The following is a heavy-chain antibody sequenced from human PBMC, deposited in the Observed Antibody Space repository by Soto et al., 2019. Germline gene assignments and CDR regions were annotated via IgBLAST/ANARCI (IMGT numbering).Heavy chain of an antibody. J-gene: IGHJ4*02. Sequence: PSETLSLTCNVSGDSIDTSSYYWGWIRQPPEKGLEFIGGIYYNGNTYYNPSLRSRVTLSIDTSENHYSLTLRSVTAADTAVYYCARRTSVGEFDYWGQGALVTVSS. CDR1: GDSIDTSSYY. V-gene: IGHV4-39*02. D-gene: IGHD3-10*01. CDR3: ARRTSVGEFDY. CDR2: IYYNGNT.